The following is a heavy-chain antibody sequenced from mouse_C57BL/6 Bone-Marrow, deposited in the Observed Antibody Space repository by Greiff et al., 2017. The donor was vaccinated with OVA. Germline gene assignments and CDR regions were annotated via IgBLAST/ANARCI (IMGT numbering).Heavy chain of an antibody. J-gene: IGHJ4*01. CDR1: GFSLSTSGMG. CDR3: ARIETAQATFAMDY. CDR2: IYWDDDK. D-gene: IGHD3-2*02. V-gene: IGHV8-12*01. Sequence: QVQLKQSGPGILQSSQTLSLTCSFSGFSLSTSGMGVSWIRQPSGKGLEWLAHIYWDDDKRSNPSLKSRLTISKDTSRNQVFLKLTNVDTADTATYDCARIETAQATFAMDYWGQGTSVTVSS.